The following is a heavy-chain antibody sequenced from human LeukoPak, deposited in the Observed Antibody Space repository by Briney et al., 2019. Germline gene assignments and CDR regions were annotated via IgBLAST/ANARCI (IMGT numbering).Heavy chain of an antibody. D-gene: IGHD2-15*01. J-gene: IGHJ4*02. CDR1: GFTFSDFY. CDR2: ISSSGSTI. Sequence: GGSLRLSCPASGFTFSDFYLTWIRQAPGKGLEWVSYISSSGSTIYYADSVKGRFTISRDNAKNSLYLQMNSLRAEDTAVYYCARRYCTGGSCYSGVDYWGQGTLVTVSS. V-gene: IGHV3-11*04. CDR3: ARRYCTGGSCYSGVDY.